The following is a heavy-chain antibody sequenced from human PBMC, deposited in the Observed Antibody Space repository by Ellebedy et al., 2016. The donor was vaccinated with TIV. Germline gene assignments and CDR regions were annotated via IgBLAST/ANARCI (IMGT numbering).Heavy chain of an antibody. Sequence: MPSETLSLTCTVSGGSISSYYWSWIRQPPGKGLEWIGYIYYSGSTNYNPSLKSRVTISVDTSKNQFSLKLSSVTAADTAVYYCARHARYCSGGSCYYTEYGMDVWGQGTTVTVSS. V-gene: IGHV4-59*08. J-gene: IGHJ6*02. CDR2: IYYSGST. D-gene: IGHD2-15*01. CDR3: ARHARYCSGGSCYYTEYGMDV. CDR1: GGSISSYY.